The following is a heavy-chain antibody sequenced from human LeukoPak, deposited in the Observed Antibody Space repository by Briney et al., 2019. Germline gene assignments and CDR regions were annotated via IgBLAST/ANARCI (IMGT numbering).Heavy chain of an antibody. CDR1: GFTFGDYA. D-gene: IGHD5-24*01. Sequence: GRSLRLSCTASGFTFGDYAMSWVRQAPGKGLEWVGFIRSKAYGGTTEYAASVKGRFTISRDNSKNTLYLQMNSLRAEDTAVYYCARASGYSVDWFDPWGQGTLVTVSS. CDR3: ARASGYSVDWFDP. J-gene: IGHJ5*02. V-gene: IGHV3-49*04. CDR2: IRSKAYGGTT.